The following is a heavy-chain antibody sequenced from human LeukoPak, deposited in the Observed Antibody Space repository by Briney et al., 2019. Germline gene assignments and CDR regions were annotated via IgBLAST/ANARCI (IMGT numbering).Heavy chain of an antibody. CDR1: GYTFTSYG. D-gene: IGHD3-9*01. V-gene: IGHV1-18*01. CDR2: TSAYNGNT. J-gene: IGHJ4*02. CDR3: ARWGPAGYSFDY. Sequence: SVNFYCLASGYTFTSYGISWVRQPPGQGLKWIKWTSAYNGNTNHAQKLQATATINTDTTTSTAYTKLRSLKSDDTAVYYCARWGPAGYSFDYWGQGTLVIYSS.